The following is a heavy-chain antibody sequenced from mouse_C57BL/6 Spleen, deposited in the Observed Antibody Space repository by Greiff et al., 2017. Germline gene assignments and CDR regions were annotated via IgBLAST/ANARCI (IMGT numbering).Heavy chain of an antibody. CDR2: INPNNGGT. V-gene: IGHV1-26*01. Sequence: VQLQQSGPELVKPGASVKISCKASGYTFTDYYMNWVKQSHGKSLEWIGDINPNNGGTSYNQKFKGKATLTVDKSSSTAYMELRSLTSEDSAVYYCARWRWYFDVWGTGTTVTGSS. CDR3: ARWRWYFDV. CDR1: GYTFTDYY. J-gene: IGHJ1*03.